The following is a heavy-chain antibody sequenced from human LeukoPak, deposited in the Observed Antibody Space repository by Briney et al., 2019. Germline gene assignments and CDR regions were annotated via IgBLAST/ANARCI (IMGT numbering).Heavy chain of an antibody. V-gene: IGHV3-7*01. D-gene: IGHD4/OR15-4a*01. CDR1: GFTFSSYS. Sequence: GGSLRLSCAASGFTFSSYSMNWVRQAPGKGLEWVASIKQGGSEKYYVDSVKGRVTISRDNAKNSLYLQMNSLRAEDTAVYYCARVFGAGYSDYWGQGTLVTVSS. CDR3: ARVFGAGYSDY. CDR2: IKQGGSEK. J-gene: IGHJ4*02.